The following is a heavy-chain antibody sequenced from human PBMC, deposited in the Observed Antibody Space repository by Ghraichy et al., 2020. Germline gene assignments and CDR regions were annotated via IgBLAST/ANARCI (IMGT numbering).Heavy chain of an antibody. CDR3: AREASYYYDSSGSSAAFDI. V-gene: IGHV3-7*01. J-gene: IGHJ3*02. CDR2: IKQDGSEK. CDR1: GFTFSSYW. Sequence: GGSLRLSCAASGFTFSSYWMSWVRQAPGKGLEWVANIKQDGSEKYYVDSVKGRFTISRDNAKNSLYLQMNSLRAEDTAVYYCAREASYYYDSSGSSAAFDIWGQGTMVTVSS. D-gene: IGHD3-22*01.